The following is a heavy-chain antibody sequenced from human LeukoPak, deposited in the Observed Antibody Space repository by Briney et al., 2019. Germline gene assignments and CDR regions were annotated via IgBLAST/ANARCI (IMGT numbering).Heavy chain of an antibody. J-gene: IGHJ6*02. D-gene: IGHD4-17*01. Sequence: PGRSLRLSCAASGFTFSTYAMHWVRQAPGKGLEWVAVTSYDGSNKYYAGSVKGRFTISRDNSKNTLHLQMNSLRAEDTAAYYCARALVHDFGDYGYGMDVWGQGTTVTVSS. CDR2: TSYDGSNK. CDR1: GFTFSTYA. V-gene: IGHV3-30-3*01. CDR3: ARALVHDFGDYGYGMDV.